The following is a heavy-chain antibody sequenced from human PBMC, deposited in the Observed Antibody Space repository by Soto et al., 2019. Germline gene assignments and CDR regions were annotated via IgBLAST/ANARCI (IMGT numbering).Heavy chain of an antibody. J-gene: IGHJ4*02. CDR3: ARSVYGSGSYSSDF. V-gene: IGHV5-51*01. CDR1: GYRITNYW. Sequence: GESKPISYQVSGYRITNYWIAWVRQMPGKGLEWMGIIYPGDSDTKYSPSFQGQVTISADESITTAYLQWSSLKASDTAMYYCARSVYGSGSYSSDFWGQGTPVTVSS. CDR2: IYPGDSDT. D-gene: IGHD3-10*01.